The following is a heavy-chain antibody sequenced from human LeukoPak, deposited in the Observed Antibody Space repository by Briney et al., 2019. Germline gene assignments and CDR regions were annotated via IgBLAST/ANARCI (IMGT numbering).Heavy chain of an antibody. CDR2: IYYSGST. Sequence: NSSETLSLTCTVSGGSISSSSYYWGWIRQPPGKGLEWIGSIYYSGSTYYNPSLKSRVTISVDTSKNQFSLKLSSVTAADTAVYYYARAQYFGRDFDIWGQGTMVTVSS. CDR1: GGSISSSSYY. CDR3: ARAQYFGRDFDI. V-gene: IGHV4-39*07. D-gene: IGHD3-10*01. J-gene: IGHJ3*02.